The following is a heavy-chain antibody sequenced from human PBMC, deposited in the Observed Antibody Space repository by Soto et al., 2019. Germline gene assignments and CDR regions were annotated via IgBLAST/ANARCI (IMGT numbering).Heavy chain of an antibody. CDR2: IYGGGST. Sequence: EVQLVESGGGLIQPGGSLRLSCAASGFTVNSNYMTWVRQAPGKGLEWVSVIYGGGSTYYADSVKGRFTISRDNSKNSLYLKMNSLRAEDTSVYYCATDNTRRVDWGQGTLVTVSS. CDR1: GFTVNSNY. V-gene: IGHV3-53*01. D-gene: IGHD3-22*01. CDR3: ATDNTRRVD. J-gene: IGHJ4*02.